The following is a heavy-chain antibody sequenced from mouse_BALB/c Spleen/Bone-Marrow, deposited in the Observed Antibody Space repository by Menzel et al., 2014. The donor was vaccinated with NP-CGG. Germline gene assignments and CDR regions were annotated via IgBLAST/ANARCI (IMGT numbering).Heavy chain of an antibody. J-gene: IGHJ2*01. CDR1: GDSITSGY. CDR2: ISYSAST. CDR3: ATYAGYYSGY. V-gene: IGHV3-8*02. Sequence: VMLEESGPSLVKPSQTLSLTCPVTGDSITSGYWHLIRKFPGNKLENMGYISYSASTYYSPSLKSRISITRDTSKNQSYLQLNSVTTEDTAAYYCATYAGYYSGYGGQGPTLTDSP.